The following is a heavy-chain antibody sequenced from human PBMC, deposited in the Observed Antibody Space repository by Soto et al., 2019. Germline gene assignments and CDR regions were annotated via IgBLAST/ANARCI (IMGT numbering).Heavy chain of an antibody. CDR2: INPNSGGT. D-gene: IGHD1-1*01. J-gene: IGHJ6*04. Sequence: ASVKVSCKASGYTFTGYYMHWVRQAPGQGLEWMGWINPNSGGTNYAQKFQGWVTMTRDTSISTAYMELSRLRSDDTAVYYCARDGLGTTGYYYGMDVWDRGTTV. CDR3: ARDGLGTTGYYYGMDV. V-gene: IGHV1-2*04. CDR1: GYTFTGYY.